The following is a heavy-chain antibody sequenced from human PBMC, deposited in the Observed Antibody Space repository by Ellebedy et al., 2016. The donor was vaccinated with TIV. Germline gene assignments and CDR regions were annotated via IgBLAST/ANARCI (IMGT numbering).Heavy chain of an antibody. CDR2: IKKDGTET. Sequence: GGSLRLSCAASDFTFSDHWMNWVRLAPGKGLDWVATIKKDGTETYYMESVKGRFTISRDNAKNSLYLQMNSLRAEDTAVYYCANEIRPNDYWGQGTLVTVSS. D-gene: IGHD5-24*01. J-gene: IGHJ4*02. V-gene: IGHV3-7*03. CDR1: DFTFSDHW. CDR3: ANEIRPNDY.